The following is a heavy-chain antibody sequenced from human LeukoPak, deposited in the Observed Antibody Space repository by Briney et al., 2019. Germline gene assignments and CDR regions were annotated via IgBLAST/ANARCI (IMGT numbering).Heavy chain of an antibody. CDR3: ARDLAIFGVGGYYYYGMDV. CDR2: IYYSGST. Sequence: SETLSLTCTVSGGSISSYCWSWIRQPPGKGLEWIGYIYYSGSTNYNPSLKSRVTISVDTSKNQFSLKLSSVTAADTAVYYCARDLAIFGVGGYYYYGMDVWGQGTTVTVSS. CDR1: GGSISSYC. J-gene: IGHJ6*02. D-gene: IGHD3-3*01. V-gene: IGHV4-59*01.